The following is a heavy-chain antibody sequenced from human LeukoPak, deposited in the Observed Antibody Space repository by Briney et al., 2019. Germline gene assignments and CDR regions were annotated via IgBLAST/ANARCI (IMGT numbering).Heavy chain of an antibody. CDR3: ATEPRNGYYFDY. CDR1: GYTLTELS. V-gene: IGHV1-24*01. J-gene: IGHJ4*02. CDR2: FDPEDGET. Sequence: ASVKVSCKVSGYTLTELSMHWVRQAPGKGLEWMGGFDPEDGETIYAQKFQGRVTMTEDTSTDTAYMELSSLRSEDTAVYYCATEPRNGYYFDYWGQGTLATVSS. D-gene: IGHD2-8*01.